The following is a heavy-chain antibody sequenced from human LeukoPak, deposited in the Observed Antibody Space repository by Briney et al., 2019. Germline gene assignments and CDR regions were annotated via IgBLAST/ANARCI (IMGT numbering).Heavy chain of an antibody. CDR3: ARGCLSWYYYDSSGYYPCFDY. Sequence: KPSETLSLTCAVYGGSFSGYYWSWIRQPPGKGLEWIGGINHSGSTNYNPSLKSRVTISVDTSKNQFSLKLSSVTAVDTAVYYCARGCLSWYYYDSSGYYPCFDYWGQGTLVTVSS. CDR2: INHSGST. J-gene: IGHJ4*02. D-gene: IGHD3-22*01. V-gene: IGHV4-34*01. CDR1: GGSFSGYY.